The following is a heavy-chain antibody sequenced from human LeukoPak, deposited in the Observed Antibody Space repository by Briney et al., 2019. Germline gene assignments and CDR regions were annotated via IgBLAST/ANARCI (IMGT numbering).Heavy chain of an antibody. J-gene: IGHJ4*02. CDR1: GSIPFNSYS. CDR2: ITSSSETT. Sequence: GGSLRLSCAASGSIPFNSYSMSWVRQAPGKGLEWVSAITSSSETTYYADSVKGRFTISRDNSKNMVYLQMNSLRAEDAATYYCAKMQGYFDYWGQGSLVTVSS. CDR3: AKMQGYFDY. V-gene: IGHV3-23*01.